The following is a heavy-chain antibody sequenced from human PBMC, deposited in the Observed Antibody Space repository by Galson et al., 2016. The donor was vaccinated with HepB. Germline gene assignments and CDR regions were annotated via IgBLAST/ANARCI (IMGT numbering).Heavy chain of an antibody. Sequence: SLRLSCATSGFTYSTYWMHWVRQTPGKGLVWVSLINSDGSDTIYADSVKGRFTISRDNAKNTLYLHMNSLRVEDTAVYYCARGRLPTSYRGLAYWGQGTLVTVSP. CDR1: GFTYSTYW. D-gene: IGHD2-15*01. J-gene: IGHJ4*02. CDR2: INSDGSDT. CDR3: ARGRLPTSYRGLAY. V-gene: IGHV3-74*01.